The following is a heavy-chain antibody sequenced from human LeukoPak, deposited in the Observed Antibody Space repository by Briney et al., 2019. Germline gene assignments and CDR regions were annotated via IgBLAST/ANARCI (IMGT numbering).Heavy chain of an antibody. J-gene: IGHJ6*03. D-gene: IGHD4-11*01. Sequence: ASVKVSCKASGGTFSSYAISWVRQAPGQGLEWMGGIIPIFGTANYAQKFQGRVTITTDESTSTAYMELSSLRSEDTAVYYCARRTTTVTGGGYMDVWGKGTTVTVSS. CDR2: IIPIFGTA. V-gene: IGHV1-69*05. CDR1: GGTFSSYA. CDR3: ARRTTTVTGGGYMDV.